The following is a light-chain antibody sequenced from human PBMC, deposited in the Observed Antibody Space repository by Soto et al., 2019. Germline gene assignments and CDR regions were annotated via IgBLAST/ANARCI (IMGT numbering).Light chain of an antibody. Sequence: EIVLTQSPGTLSLSPGERATLSCRASQTISSSYLAWYQHKPGQAPSLLIYGASSRATGIPDRFSGSGSGTDFTLTISRLEPEDFAVYYCQQYATSPTFGQGTRWIS. CDR1: QTISSSY. J-gene: IGKJ1*01. CDR2: GAS. CDR3: QQYATSPT. V-gene: IGKV3-20*01.